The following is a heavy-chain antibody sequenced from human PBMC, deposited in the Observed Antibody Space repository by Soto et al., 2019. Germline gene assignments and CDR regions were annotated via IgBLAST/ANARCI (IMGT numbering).Heavy chain of an antibody. Sequence: GGSLRLSCVASGYTFNIYGMHWVRQAPGKGLEWVADIWYDGSKSYFRESVKGRFTISRDNSKNTLYLQMNSLRVEDTAVYYCARDSWGGSHKYLDAWGQGTLVTVSS. V-gene: IGHV3-33*01. CDR3: ARDSWGGSHKYLDA. CDR2: IWYDGSKS. CDR1: GYTFNIYG. J-gene: IGHJ5*02. D-gene: IGHD3-3*01.